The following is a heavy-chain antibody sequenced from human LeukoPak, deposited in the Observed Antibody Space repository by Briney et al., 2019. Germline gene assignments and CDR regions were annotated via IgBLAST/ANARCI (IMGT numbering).Heavy chain of an antibody. Sequence: GGSLRLSCAASGFTFSTYSMNCVRQAPGKGLDWVSGITGSGGSTYYAGSVKGRFTISRDNSKNTLYMQMNSLRAEDTAVYYCANVKDSSGWYLDYWGPGTLVTVSS. CDR3: ANVKDSSGWYLDY. J-gene: IGHJ4*02. CDR1: GFTFSTYS. D-gene: IGHD6-19*01. V-gene: IGHV3-23*01. CDR2: ITGSGGST.